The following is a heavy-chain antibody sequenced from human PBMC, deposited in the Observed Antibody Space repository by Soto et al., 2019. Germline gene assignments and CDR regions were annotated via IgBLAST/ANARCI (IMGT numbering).Heavy chain of an antibody. Sequence: EVQLAESGGGLVKPGGSLRLSCVVSGLTFSSYSMNWVRQAPGKGLGWVSSISSGSSYIYYADSVKGRFTISRDNAKNSLYLQMNSLRAEDTAVYYCAREIGVGATHGMDGWGQETTVTASS. J-gene: IGHJ6*02. D-gene: IGHD1-26*01. CDR1: GLTFSSYS. CDR2: ISSGSSYI. CDR3: AREIGVGATHGMDG. V-gene: IGHV3-21*01.